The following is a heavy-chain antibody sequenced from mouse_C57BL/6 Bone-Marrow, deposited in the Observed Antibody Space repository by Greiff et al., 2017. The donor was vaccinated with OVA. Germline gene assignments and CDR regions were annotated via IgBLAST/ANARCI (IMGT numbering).Heavy chain of an antibody. Sequence: EVQVVESGPELVKPGASVKISCKASGYSFTGYYMNWVKQSPEKSLEWIGEINPSTGGTTYNQKFKAKATLTVDKSSSTAYMQLKSLTSEDSAVYYCASFYYSLAYWGQGTLVTVSA. V-gene: IGHV1-42*01. D-gene: IGHD2-1*01. CDR3: ASFYYSLAY. J-gene: IGHJ3*01. CDR2: INPSTGGT. CDR1: GYSFTGYY.